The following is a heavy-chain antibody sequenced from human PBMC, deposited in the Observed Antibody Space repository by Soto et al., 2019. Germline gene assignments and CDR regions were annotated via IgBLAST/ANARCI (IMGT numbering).Heavy chain of an antibody. V-gene: IGHV1-46*03. CDR3: ARDLRDLYSSSWYSGGWFAP. D-gene: IGHD6-13*01. Sequence: QVQLVQSGAEVKKPGASVKVSCKASGYTFTSYYMHWVRQAPGQGLEWMGIINPSGGSTSYAQKFQGRVTMTRDTSTSTVYMELSSLRSEDTAVYYCARDLRDLYSSSWYSGGWFAPWGQGTLVTVSS. CDR2: INPSGGST. CDR1: GYTFTSYY. J-gene: IGHJ5*02.